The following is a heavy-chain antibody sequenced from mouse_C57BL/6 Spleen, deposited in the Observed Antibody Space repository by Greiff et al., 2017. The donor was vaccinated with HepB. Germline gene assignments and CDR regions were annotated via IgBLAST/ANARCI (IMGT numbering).Heavy chain of an antibody. CDR2: IDPSDSYT. J-gene: IGHJ4*01. Sequence: QVQLQQPGAELVKPGASVKLSCKASGYTFTSYWMQWVKQRPGQGLEWIGEIDPSDSYTNYNQKFKGKATLTVDTSSSTAYMQLSSLTSEDSAVYYCARRQLGYAMDYWGQGTSVTVSS. CDR1: GYTFTSYW. V-gene: IGHV1-50*01. CDR3: ARRQLGYAMDY. D-gene: IGHD3-2*01.